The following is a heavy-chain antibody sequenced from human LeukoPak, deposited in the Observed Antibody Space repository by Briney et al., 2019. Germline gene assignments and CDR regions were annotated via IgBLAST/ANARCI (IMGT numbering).Heavy chain of an antibody. CDR3: ARGRYYYDSSAEPLGFDP. V-gene: IGHV4-59*11. Sequence: SETLSLTCTVSGGSISSHYWSWNRQPPGKGLEWIGYIYYSGSTNYNPSLKSRVTISVDTSKNQFSLKLSSVTAADTAVYYCARGRYYYDSSAEPLGFDPWGQGTLVTVSS. CDR1: GGSISSHY. D-gene: IGHD3-22*01. CDR2: IYYSGST. J-gene: IGHJ5*02.